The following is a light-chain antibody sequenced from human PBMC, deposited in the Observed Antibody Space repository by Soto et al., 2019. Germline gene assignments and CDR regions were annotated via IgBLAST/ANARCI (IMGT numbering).Light chain of an antibody. CDR1: QDINTR. Sequence: IQMTQSPSSVSAFVGDRVTITCRASQDINTRLAWYQQKQGRAPKILIYAASNLHSGVPSRFSGSGSGTDFTFTISLLQPEDFATYYCQQTSSFQYTFGQGTKLEI. V-gene: IGKV1-12*01. J-gene: IGKJ2*01. CDR2: AAS. CDR3: QQTSSFQYT.